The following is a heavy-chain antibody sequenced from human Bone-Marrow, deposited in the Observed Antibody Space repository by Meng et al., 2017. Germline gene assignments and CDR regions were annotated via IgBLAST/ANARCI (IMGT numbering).Heavy chain of an antibody. V-gene: IGHV3-30*04. J-gene: IGHJ3*02. Sequence: GESLKISCAASGFTFSSYAMHWVRQAPGKGLEWVAVISYDGSNKYYADSVKGRFTISRDNSKNTLYLQMNSLRAEDTAVYYCARYYYGSGSYALDAFDIWGQGTMVTVS. CDR1: GFTFSSYA. D-gene: IGHD3-10*01. CDR2: ISYDGSNK. CDR3: ARYYYGSGSYALDAFDI.